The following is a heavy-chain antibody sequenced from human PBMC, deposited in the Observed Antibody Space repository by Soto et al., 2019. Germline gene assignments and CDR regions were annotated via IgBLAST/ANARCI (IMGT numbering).Heavy chain of an antibody. CDR3: AREGEGSYSPADF. V-gene: IGHV1-18*01. J-gene: IGHJ4*02. D-gene: IGHD3-10*01. CDR1: GYTFTDHG. CDR2: VISYNGNT. Sequence: QVQLVQSGPEVKKPGASVTVSCKTSGYTFTDHGIDWVRQAPGQGLEWVGWVISYNGNTNYAYNLKDRVIMTTDACTGTAYMELRSLRADDTAVYYGAREGEGSYSPADFWGQGTPVTVSS.